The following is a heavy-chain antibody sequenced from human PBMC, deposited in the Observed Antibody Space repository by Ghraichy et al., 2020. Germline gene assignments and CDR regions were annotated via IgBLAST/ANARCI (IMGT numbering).Heavy chain of an antibody. Sequence: SETLSLTCAVSGGSISSSNWWSWVRQPPGKGLEWIGEIYHSGSTNYNPSLKSRVTISVDKSKNQFSLKLSSVTAADTAVYYCARDEGYSSWSGHYGMDVWGQGTTVTVSS. CDR1: GGSISSSNW. D-gene: IGHD6-13*01. J-gene: IGHJ6*02. V-gene: IGHV4-4*02. CDR2: IYHSGST. CDR3: ARDEGYSSWSGHYGMDV.